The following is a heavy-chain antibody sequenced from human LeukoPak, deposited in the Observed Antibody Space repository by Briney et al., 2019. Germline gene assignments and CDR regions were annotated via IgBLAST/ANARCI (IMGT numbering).Heavy chain of an antibody. CDR2: IYPADSTT. D-gene: IGHD2-2*01. V-gene: IGHV5-51*01. CDR3: ARGRYCSSPSCYLTWFDP. CDR1: GYSFTTYW. Sequence: GESLKISCKGSGYSFTTYWIGWVRQMPGKGLEWMGIIYPADSTTHYSPSFQGQVTISVDKSISTAYLHWSSLKASDTAMYYCARGRYCSSPSCYLTWFDPWGQGTLVTVSS. J-gene: IGHJ5*02.